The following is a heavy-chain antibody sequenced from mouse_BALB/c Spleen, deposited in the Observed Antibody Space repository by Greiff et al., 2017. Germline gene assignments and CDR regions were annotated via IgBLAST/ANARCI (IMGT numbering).Heavy chain of an antibody. V-gene: IGHV1-15*01. Sequence: QVQLKESGAELVRPGASVTLSCKASGYTFTDYEMHWVKQTPVHGLEWIGAIDPETGGTAYNQKFKGKATLTADKSSSTAYMELRSLTSEDSAVYYCTPQYGNYVGWFAYWGQGTLVTVSA. CDR1: GYTFTDYE. D-gene: IGHD2-10*02. CDR2: IDPETGGT. J-gene: IGHJ3*01. CDR3: TPQYGNYVGWFAY.